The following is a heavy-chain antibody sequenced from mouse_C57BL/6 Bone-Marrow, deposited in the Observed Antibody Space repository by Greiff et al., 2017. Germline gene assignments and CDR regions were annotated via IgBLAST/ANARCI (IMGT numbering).Heavy chain of an antibody. Sequence: QVQLQQSGAELMKPGASVKLSCKATGYTFTGYWIEWVKQRPGHGLEWIGEILPGSGSTNYNGQFKGKATFTADTSSNTAYMQLSSLATEDSAIYYCASERVRRYYYAMDYWGQGTSVTVSS. J-gene: IGHJ4*01. D-gene: IGHD2-14*01. V-gene: IGHV1-9*01. CDR1: GYTFTGYW. CDR3: ASERVRRYYYAMDY. CDR2: ILPGSGST.